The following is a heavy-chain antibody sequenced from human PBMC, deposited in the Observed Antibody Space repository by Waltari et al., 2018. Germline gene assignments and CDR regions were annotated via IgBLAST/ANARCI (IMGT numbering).Heavy chain of an antibody. CDR1: GYTFTGYQ. Sequence: QVHLVQSGAEVKKPGASVKVSCKASGYTFTGYQMHWVRQAPGQGLEWMGWINPNSGGPKYAQIFQGRVTITRDTSIRTAYMALSRLRSDDTAVYYCARDLVVGSGDYWGQGTLVTVSS. J-gene: IGHJ4*02. D-gene: IGHD1-26*01. CDR3: ARDLVVGSGDY. CDR2: INPNSGGP. V-gene: IGHV1-2*02.